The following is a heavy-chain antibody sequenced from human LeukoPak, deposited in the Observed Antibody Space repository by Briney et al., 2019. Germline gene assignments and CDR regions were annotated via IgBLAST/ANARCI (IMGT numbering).Heavy chain of an antibody. CDR3: AKDFHPEVVPAAIFDY. Sequence: GGSLRLSCAASVFTFSSYAMSWVRQAPGKGVGGVSAISGSGGSTYYADSVKGGFTISRDNSKNTLYLQMNSLRAEDTAVYYCAKDFHPEVVPAAIFDYWGQGTLVTVS. J-gene: IGHJ4*02. V-gene: IGHV3-23*01. CDR1: VFTFSSYA. D-gene: IGHD2-2*01. CDR2: ISGSGGST.